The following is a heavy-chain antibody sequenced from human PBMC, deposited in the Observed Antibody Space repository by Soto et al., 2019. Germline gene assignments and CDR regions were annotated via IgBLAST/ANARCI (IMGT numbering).Heavy chain of an antibody. V-gene: IGHV4-59*08. CDR1: GGSISGYY. D-gene: IGHD4-17*01. CDR3: ARRYGYYFDY. Sequence: SETLSLTCTVSGGSISGYYWSWIRQSPGKGLEWIVSVSSTGSTVYNPSLKSRVTISADTSKNQLSLKLSSVTAADTAVYYCARRYGYYFDYWGQGTLVTVSS. J-gene: IGHJ4*02. CDR2: VSSTGST.